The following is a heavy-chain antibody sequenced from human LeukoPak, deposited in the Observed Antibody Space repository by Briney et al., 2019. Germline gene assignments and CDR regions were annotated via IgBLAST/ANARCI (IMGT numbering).Heavy chain of an antibody. D-gene: IGHD2-2*01. CDR3: AKDMGAAIQYYYYYMDV. V-gene: IGHV3-21*01. CDR2: ISSSSTYI. Sequence: GGPLRLSCAASGFTFSSYSMNWVRQAPGKGLEWVSSISSSSTYINYVDSVKGRFTISRDNAKNSLYLQMNSLRAEDTAVYYCAKDMGAAIQYYYYYMDVWGKGTTVTISS. J-gene: IGHJ6*03. CDR1: GFTFSSYS.